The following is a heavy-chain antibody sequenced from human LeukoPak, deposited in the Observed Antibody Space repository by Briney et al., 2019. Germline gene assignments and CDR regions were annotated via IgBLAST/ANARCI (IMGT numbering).Heavy chain of an antibody. CDR1: GYTFTSYG. CDR2: ISAYNGNT. D-gene: IGHD3-10*01. Sequence: EASVKVSCKASGYTFTSYGISWVRQAPGQGLEWMGWISAYNGNTNYAQKLQGRVTMTTDTSTSTAYMELRGLRSDDTAVYYCARDPYGSGSSYYYYGMDVWGKGTTVTVSS. V-gene: IGHV1-18*04. J-gene: IGHJ6*04. CDR3: ARDPYGSGSSYYYYGMDV.